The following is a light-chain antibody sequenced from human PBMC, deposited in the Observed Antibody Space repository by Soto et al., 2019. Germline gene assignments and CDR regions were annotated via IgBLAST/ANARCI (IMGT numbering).Light chain of an antibody. Sequence: EIVLTQSPGTLSFSPGERATLSCRASQSVSSSYLVWHQQKPGQAPRLLIYAASRRATGIPDRFSGSGSGTDFTLTISRLEPEDFAVYYCQQYGTSPLTFGGGTKGDIK. J-gene: IGKJ4*01. V-gene: IGKV3-20*01. CDR2: AAS. CDR3: QQYGTSPLT. CDR1: QSVSSSY.